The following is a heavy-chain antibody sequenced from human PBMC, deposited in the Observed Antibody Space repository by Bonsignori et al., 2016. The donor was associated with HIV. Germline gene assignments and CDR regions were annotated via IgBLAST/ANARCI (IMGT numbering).Heavy chain of an antibody. Sequence: WVRQAPGQGLEWMGWISAYNGNTNYAQKLQGRVTMTTDTSTSTAYMELRSLRSDDTAVYYCARAYFDWLGGNHFDYWGQGTLVTVSS. CDR3: ARAYFDWLGGNHFDY. CDR2: ISAYNGNT. V-gene: IGHV1-18*01. D-gene: IGHD3-9*01. J-gene: IGHJ4*02.